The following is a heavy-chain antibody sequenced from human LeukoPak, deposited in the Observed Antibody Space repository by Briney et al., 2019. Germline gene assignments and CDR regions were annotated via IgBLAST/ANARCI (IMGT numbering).Heavy chain of an antibody. J-gene: IGHJ4*02. V-gene: IGHV1-2*02. Sequence: ASVKVSCKASGYTFTSYDINWVRQAPGQGLEWMGWINPNSGGTNYAQKFQGRVTMTRDTSISTAYMELSRLRSDDTAVYYCAWGSGYFGRFDYWGQGTLVTVSS. CDR2: INPNSGGT. CDR3: AWGSGYFGRFDY. CDR1: GYTFTSYD. D-gene: IGHD3-22*01.